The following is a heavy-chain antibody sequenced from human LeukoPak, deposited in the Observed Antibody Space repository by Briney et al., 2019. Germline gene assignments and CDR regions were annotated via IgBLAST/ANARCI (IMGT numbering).Heavy chain of an antibody. CDR3: ARHVATGYCSSTSCLSRSPRFDY. Sequence: GESLKISCKGSGYSFANYWIGWVRQMPGKGLEWMGIIYPGDSDTRYSPSFQGQVTISADKSISTAYLQWSSLKASDTAMYYCARHVATGYCSSTSCLSRSPRFDYWGQGTLVTVSS. V-gene: IGHV5-51*01. D-gene: IGHD2-2*01. CDR1: GYSFANYW. CDR2: IYPGDSDT. J-gene: IGHJ4*02.